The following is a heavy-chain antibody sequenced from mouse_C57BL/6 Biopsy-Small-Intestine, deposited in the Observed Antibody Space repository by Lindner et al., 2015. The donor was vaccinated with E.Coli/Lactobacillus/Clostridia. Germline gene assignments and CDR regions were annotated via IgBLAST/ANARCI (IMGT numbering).Heavy chain of an antibody. V-gene: IGHV1-74*01. D-gene: IGHD1-1*01. CDR3: ARVKILFQGIIIYDY. J-gene: IGHJ4*01. Sequence: SVKVSCKASGYTFTSQTISWVRRAPGQGLEWMGWISPSNTNTNYAQNFQGRVTMTTDTSTSTAYMDLRNLRSDDTAVHYCARVKILFQGIIIYDYWGQGTLVTVSS. CDR2: ISPSNTNT. CDR1: GYTFTSQT.